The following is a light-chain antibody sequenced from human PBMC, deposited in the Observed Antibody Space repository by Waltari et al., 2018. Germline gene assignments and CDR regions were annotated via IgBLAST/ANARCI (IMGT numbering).Light chain of an antibody. CDR2: EDN. V-gene: IGLV6-57*01. Sequence: NFLLTQPHSVSASPGKTVTISCTRSSGSLVTKYVQWYQQRPGSSPSMIIYEDNKRPSGVPDRFSGSIDSSSNSASLTISGLKTEDEADYYCQSYDTNIRVFGGGTKLTVL. CDR3: QSYDTNIRV. CDR1: SGSLVTKY. J-gene: IGLJ3*02.